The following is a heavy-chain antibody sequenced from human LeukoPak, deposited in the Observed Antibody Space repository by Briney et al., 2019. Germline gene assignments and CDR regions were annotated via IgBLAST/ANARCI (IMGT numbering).Heavy chain of an antibody. Sequence: ASVKLDCKPSGGTFSSYAISWVRQAPGQGLEWMGRIIPIFGTANYAQKFQGRVTITTDESTSTAYRELSSLRSKDTAVYYCPSPGYSYYYDSSEFDAFDIWGQGTMVTVSS. CDR2: IIPIFGTA. D-gene: IGHD3-22*01. CDR3: PSPGYSYYYDSSEFDAFDI. V-gene: IGHV1-69*05. J-gene: IGHJ3*02. CDR1: GGTFSSYA.